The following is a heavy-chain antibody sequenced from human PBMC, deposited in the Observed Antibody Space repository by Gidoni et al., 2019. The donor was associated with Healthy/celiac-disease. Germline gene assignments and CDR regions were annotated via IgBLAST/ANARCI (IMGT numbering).Heavy chain of an antibody. J-gene: IGHJ3*02. CDR1: GGTFSSYA. D-gene: IGHD6-13*01. CDR2: IIPIFGTA. V-gene: IGHV1-69*01. CDR3: ARIAAAALGAFDI. Sequence: QVQLVQSGAEVKKPGSSVQVSCKASGGTFSSYAISWVRQAPGQGLDWMGGIIPIFGTANYAQKFQGRVTITADESTSTAYMELSSLRSEDTAVYYCARIAAAALGAFDIWGQGTMVTVSS.